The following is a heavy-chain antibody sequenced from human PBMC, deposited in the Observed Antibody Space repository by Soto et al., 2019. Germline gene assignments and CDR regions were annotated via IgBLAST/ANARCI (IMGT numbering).Heavy chain of an antibody. CDR2: IYYTGNT. D-gene: IGHD3-9*01. CDR3: ARTVLGPDLLADSFVDYYYYMDV. CDR1: GGSISTYY. V-gene: IGHV4-59*08. Sequence: SETLSLTCTVTGGSISTYYWSWIRQPPGKGLEWIGHIYYTGNTNYNPSLKRRVTISVDTSTSRFSLRLNSVSAADTAVYYCARTVLGPDLLADSFVDYYYYMDVWGQGTTVTVSS. J-gene: IGHJ6*03.